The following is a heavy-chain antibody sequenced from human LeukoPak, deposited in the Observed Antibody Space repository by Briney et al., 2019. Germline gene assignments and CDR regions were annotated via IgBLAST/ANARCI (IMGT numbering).Heavy chain of an antibody. CDR2: IYYSGST. CDR1: GGSISSSSYY. CDR3: ARDPTVVTPRAFDI. J-gene: IGHJ3*02. D-gene: IGHD4-23*01. Sequence: SETLSLTFTVSGGSISSSSYYWGWIRQPPGKGLEWIGSIYYSGSTYYNPSLKSRVTISVDTSKNQFSLKLSSVTAADTAVYYCARDPTVVTPRAFDIWGQGTMVTVSS. V-gene: IGHV4-39*07.